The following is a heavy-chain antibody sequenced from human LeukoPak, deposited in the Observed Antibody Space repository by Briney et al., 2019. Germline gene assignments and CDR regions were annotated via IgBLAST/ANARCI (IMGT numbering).Heavy chain of an antibody. CDR3: AKDLEQSYSGWSTSYDA. CDR2: ISSGAGTT. V-gene: IGHV3-23*01. CDR1: GFTFSSYA. Sequence: PGGSLRLSCAASGFTFSSYAMSWVRQVPGKRLEWASAISSGAGTTGYADSVKGRFTISRVNSKSTIYLQMNSLRAEDTAIYYCAKDLEQSYSGWSTSYDAWGQGTLVTVSS. J-gene: IGHJ5*02. D-gene: IGHD6-19*01.